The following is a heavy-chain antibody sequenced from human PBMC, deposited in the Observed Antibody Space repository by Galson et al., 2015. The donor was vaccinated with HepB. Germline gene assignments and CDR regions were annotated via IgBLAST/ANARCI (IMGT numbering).Heavy chain of an antibody. CDR1: GGTFSSYA. D-gene: IGHD3-16*01. V-gene: IGHV1-69*04. J-gene: IGHJ4*02. CDR3: ARVGVGHTPPDY. Sequence: SVKVSCKASGGTFSSYAISWVRQAPGQGLEWMGRIIPILGIANYAQKFQGRVTITADKSTSTAYMELSSLRSEDTAVYYCARVGVGHTPPDYWGQGTLVTVSS. CDR2: IIPILGIA.